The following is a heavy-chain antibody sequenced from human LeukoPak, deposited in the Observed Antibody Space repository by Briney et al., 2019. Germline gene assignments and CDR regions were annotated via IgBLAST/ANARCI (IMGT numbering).Heavy chain of an antibody. CDR1: GYTFTSYY. D-gene: IGHD6-19*01. CDR3: ARDIKVRSSGWYALYYFDY. V-gene: IGHV1-46*01. CDR2: INPSGGST. J-gene: IGHJ4*02. Sequence: ASVKVSCKASGYTFTSYYMHWVRQAPGQGLEWMGIINPSGGSTSYAQEFQGRVTMTRDTSTSTVYMELSSLRSEDTAVYYCARDIKVRSSGWYALYYFDYWGQGTLVTVSS.